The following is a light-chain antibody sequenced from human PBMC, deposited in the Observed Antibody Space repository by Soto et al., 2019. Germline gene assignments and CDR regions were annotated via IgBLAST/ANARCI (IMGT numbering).Light chain of an antibody. CDR1: QSVSSN. CDR3: QQYNSWPSWT. CDR2: GAS. V-gene: IGKV3-15*01. Sequence: IVMTQSPSTLSVSPGARATLSCRASQSVSSNLAWYQQKPGQAPRLLIYGASTRATGIPARFSGSGSGTEFTLTISSLQSEDFAIYYCQQYNSWPSWTFGQGTKVDI. J-gene: IGKJ1*01.